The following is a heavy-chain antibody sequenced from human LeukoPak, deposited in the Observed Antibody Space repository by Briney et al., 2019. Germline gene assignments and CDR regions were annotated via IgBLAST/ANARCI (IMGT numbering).Heavy chain of an antibody. D-gene: IGHD3-16*01. CDR1: GFTFTTYW. J-gene: IGHJ5*02. CDR2: INSDGSIT. CDR3: TRGLGEHGGVSDR. Sequence: GGSLRLSCAASGFTFTTYWMHWVRQAPGKGLVWVSHINSDGSITSYADSVKGRFTISRDNAKDSVYLQMNSLRAEDTAVYYCTRGLGEHGGVSDRWGQGTLVIVS. V-gene: IGHV3-74*01.